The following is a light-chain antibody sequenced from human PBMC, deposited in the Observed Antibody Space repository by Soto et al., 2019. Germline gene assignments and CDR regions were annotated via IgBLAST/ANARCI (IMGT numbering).Light chain of an antibody. V-gene: IGKV1-5*01. Sequence: DIQMTQSPSSLSASVGDRFTITCRSSQNIRSRLAWFQQKPGKAPKLLIYDASSLESGVPQRFSGSGSGTEFTLTISSLQPDDFATYYCQQYNSYSPLTFGGGTKVDIK. J-gene: IGKJ4*01. CDR1: QNIRSR. CDR3: QQYNSYSPLT. CDR2: DAS.